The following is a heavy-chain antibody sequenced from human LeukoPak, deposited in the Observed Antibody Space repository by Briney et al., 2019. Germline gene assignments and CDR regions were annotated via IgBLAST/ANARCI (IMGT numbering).Heavy chain of an antibody. J-gene: IGHJ3*02. CDR1: GFTFSSYR. CDR3: ARDTDAFDI. D-gene: IGHD5-18*01. V-gene: IGHV3-23*01. Sequence: PGGSLRLSCAASGFTFSSYRMSWVRQAPGQGLEWVSGIRNSDGMTYYADSVKGRFTISRDNSKNTLYLQMNSLRAEDTAVYYCARDTDAFDIWGQGTMVTVSS. CDR2: IRNSDGMT.